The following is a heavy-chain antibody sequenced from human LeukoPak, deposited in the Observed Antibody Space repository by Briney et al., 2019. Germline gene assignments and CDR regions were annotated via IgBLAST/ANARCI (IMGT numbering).Heavy chain of an antibody. V-gene: IGHV1-8*03. Sequence: ASVKVSCKASGYTFINYNINWVRQATGQGLEWMGWVNPRSGNAGYLQKFQGRLTITRDTSVDTTYMDLSSLSSEDTAVYYCARRTLGSGSYYYYHMDVWGKGTTVTDSS. D-gene: IGHD1-26*01. CDR3: ARRTLGSGSYYYYHMDV. CDR2: VNPRSGNA. CDR1: GYTFINYN. J-gene: IGHJ6*03.